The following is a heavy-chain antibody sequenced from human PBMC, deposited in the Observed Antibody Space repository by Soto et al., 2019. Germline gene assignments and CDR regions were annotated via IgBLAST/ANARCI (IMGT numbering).Heavy chain of an antibody. CDR3: ARVRYANWFDP. CDR2: IYYSGST. D-gene: IGHD3-9*01. CDR1: GGSISSGGYY. V-gene: IGHV4-31*03. Sequence: SEPLSLTCTVSGGSISSGGYYWSWIRQHPGKGLEWIWYIYYSGSTYYNPSLKSRVTISVDTSKNQFSLKLSSVTAADTAVYYCARVRYANWFDPWGQGTLVTVSS. J-gene: IGHJ5*02.